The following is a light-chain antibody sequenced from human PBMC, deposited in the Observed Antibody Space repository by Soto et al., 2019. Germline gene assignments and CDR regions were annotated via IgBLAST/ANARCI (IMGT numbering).Light chain of an antibody. CDR2: EVS. V-gene: IGLV2-14*01. CDR1: SSDVGGYNY. Sequence: QSALTQPASVSGSPGQSITISCTGTSSDVGGYNYVSWYQQQSGKAPKLMIHEVSNRPSGVSNRFSGSKSGNTASLTISGLQYEDEADYYCSSYTSSRAYVFGIGTKLTVL. CDR3: SSYTSSRAYV. J-gene: IGLJ1*01.